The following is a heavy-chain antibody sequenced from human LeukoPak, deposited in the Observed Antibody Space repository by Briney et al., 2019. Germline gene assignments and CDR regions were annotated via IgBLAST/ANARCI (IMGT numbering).Heavy chain of an antibody. CDR3: ARVDYYDSSVFDY. D-gene: IGHD3-22*01. CDR1: GGSISSYY. V-gene: IGHV4-4*07. CDR2: IYNSGST. J-gene: IGHJ4*02. Sequence: SETLSLTCTVSGGSISSYYWSWIRQPAGKGLEWIGRIYNSGSTNYNTNYNPSLTSRVTMSVDTSKNQFSLKLNSVTAADTAVYYCARVDYYDSSVFDYWGQGTLVTVSS.